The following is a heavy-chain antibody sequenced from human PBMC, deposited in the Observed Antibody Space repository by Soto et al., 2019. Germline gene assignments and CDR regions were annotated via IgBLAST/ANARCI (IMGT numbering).Heavy chain of an antibody. D-gene: IGHD3-3*02. CDR1: GGSISSGGYY. CDR2: IYYSGTT. V-gene: IGHV4-31*03. J-gene: IGHJ5*02. CDR3: ASENGDSAFAGPPSWVDP. Sequence: QVQLQESGPGLVKPSQTLSLTCTVSGGSISSGGYYWSWIRQHPGKGLEWIGYIYYSGTTYYNPSLQSRVTISEDTSKNEFSLKPGAVTAADQAVYCRASENGDSAFAGPPSWVDPWGQGTLDAVSS.